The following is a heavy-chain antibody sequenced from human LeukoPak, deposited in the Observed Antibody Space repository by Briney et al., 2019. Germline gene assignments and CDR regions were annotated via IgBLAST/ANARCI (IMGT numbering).Heavy chain of an antibody. Sequence: GGSLRLSCAASGFTFSSYAMHWVRQAPGKGLEWVAVISYDGSNKYYADSVKGRFTISRDNSKNTLYLQMNSLRAEDTAVYYCASSAGGYFDWLPYMDVWGKGTTVTVSS. V-gene: IGHV3-30*04. CDR2: ISYDGSNK. CDR3: ASSAGGYFDWLPYMDV. J-gene: IGHJ6*03. D-gene: IGHD3-9*01. CDR1: GFTFSSYA.